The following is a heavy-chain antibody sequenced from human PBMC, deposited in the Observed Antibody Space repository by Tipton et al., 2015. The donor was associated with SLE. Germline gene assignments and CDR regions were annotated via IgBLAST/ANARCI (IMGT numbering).Heavy chain of an antibody. D-gene: IGHD1-26*01. CDR1: GFTVSSNY. J-gene: IGHJ3*02. Sequence: SLRLSCAASGFTVSSNYMSWVRQAPGKGLEWVSVIYSGGSTYCADSVKGRFTISRDNSKNTLYLQMNSLRAEDTAVYYCARDALRDLGSYGDDAFDIWGQGTMVTVSS. CDR2: IYSGGST. CDR3: ARDALRDLGSYGDDAFDI. V-gene: IGHV3-53*05.